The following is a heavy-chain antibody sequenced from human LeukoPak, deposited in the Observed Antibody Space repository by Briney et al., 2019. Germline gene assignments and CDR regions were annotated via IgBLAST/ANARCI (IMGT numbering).Heavy chain of an antibody. D-gene: IGHD2-2*01. CDR1: GFIFSGDF. J-gene: IGHJ4*02. V-gene: IGHV3-66*01. CDR2: NYSDGST. Sequence: GGSLRLSCAASGFIFSGDFMSWVRQAPGKGLEWVSVNYSDGSTYYADSVKGRFTISRDNSKNTLDLQMTGLRAEDTAVYYCARGRYCSTISCRTELDYWGQGTLVTVSS. CDR3: ARGRYCSTISCRTELDY.